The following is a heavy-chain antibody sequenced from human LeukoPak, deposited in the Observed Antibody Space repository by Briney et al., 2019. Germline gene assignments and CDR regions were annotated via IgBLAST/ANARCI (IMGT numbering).Heavy chain of an antibody. CDR1: GYTFIDYY. J-gene: IGHJ4*02. V-gene: IGHV1-2*02. CDR2: INPNGGGT. Sequence: ASVKVSCKASGYTFIDYYIHWVRQAPGQGSEWMGWINPNGGGTKYAQKFQGRVTMNRDTSIRTAFMELSSLRSDDTAVYYCARRIKSGILPFDYWGQGTLITVSS. CDR3: ARRIKSGILPFDY. D-gene: IGHD1-26*01.